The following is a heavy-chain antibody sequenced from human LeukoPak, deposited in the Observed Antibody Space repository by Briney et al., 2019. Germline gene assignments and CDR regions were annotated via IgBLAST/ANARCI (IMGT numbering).Heavy chain of an antibody. J-gene: IGHJ4*02. CDR1: GGSISSSSYY. CDR3: ARQYLGELSLIDY. Sequence: PSETLSLTCTVSGGSISSSSYYWGWIRQPPGKGLEWIGSIYYSVSTYYNPSLKSRVTISVDTSKNQFSLKLSSVTAADTAVYYCARQYLGELSLIDYWGQGTLVTVSS. V-gene: IGHV4-39*01. D-gene: IGHD3-16*02. CDR2: IYYSVST.